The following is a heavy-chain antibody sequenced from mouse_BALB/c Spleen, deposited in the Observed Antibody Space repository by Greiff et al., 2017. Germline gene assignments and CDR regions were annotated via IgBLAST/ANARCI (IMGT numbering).Heavy chain of an antibody. J-gene: IGHJ4*01. CDR1: GYTFTDYN. V-gene: IGHV1S29*02. CDR2: IYPYNGGT. CDR3: ARSPYGNYLYAMDY. Sequence: EVQVVESGPELVKPGASVKISCKASGYTFTDYNMHWVKQSHGKSLEWIGYIYPYNGGTGYNQKFKSKATLTVDNSSSTAYMELRSLTSEDSAVYYCARSPYGNYLYAMDYWGQGTSVTVSS. D-gene: IGHD2-1*01.